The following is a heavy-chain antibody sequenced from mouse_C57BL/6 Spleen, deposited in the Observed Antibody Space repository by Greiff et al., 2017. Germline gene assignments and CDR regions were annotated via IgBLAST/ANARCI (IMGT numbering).Heavy chain of an antibody. CDR3: AKSYGNYGGYAMDY. CDR1: GYTFTSYW. J-gene: IGHJ4*01. V-gene: IGHV1-7*01. CDR2: INPSSGYT. D-gene: IGHD2-1*01. Sequence: QVQLQQSGAELAKPGASVTLSCKASGYTFTSYWMHWVKQRPGQGLEWIEYINPSSGYTKYNQKFKDKATLTADKSSSTAYMQLSSLTYEDSAVYYCAKSYGNYGGYAMDYWGQGTSVTVSS.